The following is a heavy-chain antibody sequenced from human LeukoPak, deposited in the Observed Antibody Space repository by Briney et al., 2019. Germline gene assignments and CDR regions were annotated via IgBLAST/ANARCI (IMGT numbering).Heavy chain of an antibody. CDR2: ISSSGSTI. J-gene: IGHJ6*02. V-gene: IGHV3-11*01. CDR1: GFTFSDYY. D-gene: IGHD2-15*01. Sequence: PGGSLRLSCAASGFTFSDYYMSWIRQAPGKGLEWVSYISSSGSTIYYADSVKGQFTISRDNAKNSLYLQMNSPRAEDTAVYYCAKDVIVGDRPPYYYYGMDVWGQGTTVTVSS. CDR3: AKDVIVGDRPPYYYYGMDV.